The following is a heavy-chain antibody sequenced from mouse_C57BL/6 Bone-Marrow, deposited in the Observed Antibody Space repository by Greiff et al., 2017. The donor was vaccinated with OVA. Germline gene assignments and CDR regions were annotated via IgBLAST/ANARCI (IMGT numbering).Heavy chain of an antibody. Sequence: VQLQQSGAELVRPGASVKLSCKASGFNIKDYYMHWVKQRPEQGLEWIGRIDPEDGDTEYAPKFQGKATMTADTSSSAAYLQLSSLTSEDTAVYYCTPYDGYYVAWFAYWGQGTLVTVSA. CDR2: IDPEDGDT. J-gene: IGHJ3*01. CDR3: TPYDGYYVAWFAY. V-gene: IGHV14-1*01. D-gene: IGHD2-3*01. CDR1: GFNIKDYY.